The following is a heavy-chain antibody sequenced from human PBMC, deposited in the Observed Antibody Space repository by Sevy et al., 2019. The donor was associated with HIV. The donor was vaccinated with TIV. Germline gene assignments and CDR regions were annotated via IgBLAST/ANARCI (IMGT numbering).Heavy chain of an antibody. J-gene: IGHJ6*02. D-gene: IGHD3-3*01. Sequence: SETLSLTCTVSGGSISSSSYYWGWIRQPPGKGLEWIGSIYYSGSTYYNPSLKSRVPISVDTSKNQFSLKLSSVTAADTAVYYCARGHQDFWSGYYPYYYYYYGMDVWGQGTTVTVSS. CDR3: ARGHQDFWSGYYPYYYYYYGMDV. CDR1: GGSISSSSYY. V-gene: IGHV4-39*01. CDR2: IYYSGST.